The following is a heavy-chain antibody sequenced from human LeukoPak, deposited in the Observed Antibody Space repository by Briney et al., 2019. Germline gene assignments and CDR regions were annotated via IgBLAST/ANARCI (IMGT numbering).Heavy chain of an antibody. V-gene: IGHV4-59*11. CDR3: ARDRRYYDTRGSPLGWFDP. J-gene: IGHJ5*02. D-gene: IGHD3-22*01. Sequence: PSETLSLTCTVSGDSIISHYWSWIRQPPGKGLEWIGYVYYGGSTNYNPSLKTRVTISVDTSKNQFSLKLTSVTAADTAVYYCARDRRYYDTRGSPLGWFDPWGQGTLVTVSS. CDR1: GDSIISHY. CDR2: VYYGGST.